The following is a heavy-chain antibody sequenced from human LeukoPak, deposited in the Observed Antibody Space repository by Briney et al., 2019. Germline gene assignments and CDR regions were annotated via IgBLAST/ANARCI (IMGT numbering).Heavy chain of an antibody. CDR1: GFTFSSYA. V-gene: IGHV3-30*04. CDR2: ISYDGSNK. D-gene: IGHD1-26*01. CDR3: ARAVGATIQRTPDY. J-gene: IGHJ4*02. Sequence: PGGSLRLSCAASGFTFSSYAMHWVRQAPGKGLEWVAVISYDGSNKYYADSVKSRFTISRDNSKNTLYLQMNSLRAEDTAVYYCARAVGATIQRTPDYWGQGTLVTVSS.